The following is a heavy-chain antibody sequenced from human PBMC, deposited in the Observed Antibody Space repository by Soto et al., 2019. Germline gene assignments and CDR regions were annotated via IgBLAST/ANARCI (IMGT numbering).Heavy chain of an antibody. CDR2: IIPIFGTA. V-gene: IGHV1-69*13. Sequence: ASVKVSCKASGGTFSSYAISWVRQAPGQGLEWMGGIIPIFGTANYAQKFQGRVTITADESTSTAYMELSSLRSEDTAVYYCARDPTKGNFLFTEAWFDPWGQGTLVTVSS. J-gene: IGHJ5*02. D-gene: IGHD1-7*01. CDR3: ARDPTKGNFLFTEAWFDP. CDR1: GGTFSSYA.